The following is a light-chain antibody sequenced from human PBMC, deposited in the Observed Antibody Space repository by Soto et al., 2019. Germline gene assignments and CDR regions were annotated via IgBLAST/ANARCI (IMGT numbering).Light chain of an antibody. V-gene: IGKV3-20*01. Sequence: EIVLTQSPATLSLSPGERATLSCRASQSVSTNYLAWYQQRPGQAPRLLIFGVSYRATGIPDRFSGSGSGTDFTLTISRLEPEDFAVYYCQHYSSSPPEFTFGPGTKVDSK. CDR3: QHYSSSPPEFT. CDR2: GVS. J-gene: IGKJ3*01. CDR1: QSVSTNY.